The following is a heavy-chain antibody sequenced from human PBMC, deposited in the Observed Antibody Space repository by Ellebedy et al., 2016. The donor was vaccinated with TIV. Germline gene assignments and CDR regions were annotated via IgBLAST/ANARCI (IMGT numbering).Heavy chain of an antibody. V-gene: IGHV3-53*01. D-gene: IGHD4/OR15-4a*01. CDR1: GFTVRSKY. J-gene: IGHJ4*02. Sequence: GESLKLSCAVSGFTVRSKYMNWVRQAPGKGLEWVSLIYSTGDTYYADSVKGRFTVSRDNSQNTLYLQMTSLRVDDTAVYYCARVIGLLDCDGATCSPPPPLDYWGQGTLVTVSS. CDR3: ARVIGLLDCDGATCSPPPPLDY. CDR2: IYSTGDT.